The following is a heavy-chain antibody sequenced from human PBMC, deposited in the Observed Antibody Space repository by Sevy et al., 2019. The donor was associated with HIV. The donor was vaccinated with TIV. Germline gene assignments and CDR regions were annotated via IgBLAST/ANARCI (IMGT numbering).Heavy chain of an antibody. Sequence: GESLKISCAASGFTFNNYAMTWVRQAPGKGLEWVAMIWYDGSSKDYAESVKGRFAISRDNSQNTAFLQMNSLRAEDTGVYYCATNMVHAGAYDSYFNFWGQGSLVTVSS. V-gene: IGHV3-33*08. CDR1: GFTFNNYA. J-gene: IGHJ4*02. CDR2: IWYDGSSK. CDR3: ATNMVHAGAYDSYFNF. D-gene: IGHD3-10*01.